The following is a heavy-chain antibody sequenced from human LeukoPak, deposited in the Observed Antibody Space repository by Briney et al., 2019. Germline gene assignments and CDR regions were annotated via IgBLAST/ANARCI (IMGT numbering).Heavy chain of an antibody. Sequence: ASVKVSCKASGYTFTNYYMHWVRQAPGQGLEWLGVINTGGGTTSSAQKFQGRVTMTRDTSTSTVYMELSRLTSEDTAVYYCARDSGQFDYWGQGTLVTVSS. V-gene: IGHV1-46*01. J-gene: IGHJ4*02. D-gene: IGHD5-12*01. CDR2: INTGGGTT. CDR3: ARDSGQFDY. CDR1: GYTFTNYY.